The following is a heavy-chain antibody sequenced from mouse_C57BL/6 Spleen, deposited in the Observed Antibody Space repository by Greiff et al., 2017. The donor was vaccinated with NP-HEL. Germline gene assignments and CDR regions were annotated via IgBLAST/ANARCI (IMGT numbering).Heavy chain of an antibody. CDR1: GYTFTDYN. CDR2: INHNNGGT. J-gene: IGHJ3*01. CDR3: ARRGNYGNYEFAY. D-gene: IGHD2-1*01. V-gene: IGHV1-18*01. Sequence: EVQLVESGPELVKPGASVQIPCKASGYTFTDYNMDWVKQSHGKSLEWIGDINHNNGGTIYNQKFKGKATLTVDKSSSTADMELRSLTSEDTAVYYCARRGNYGNYEFAYWGQVTLVTVSA.